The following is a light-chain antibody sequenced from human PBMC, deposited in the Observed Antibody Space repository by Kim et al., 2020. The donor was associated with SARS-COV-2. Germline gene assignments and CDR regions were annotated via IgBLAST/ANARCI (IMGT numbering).Light chain of an antibody. CDR1: QDISNY. Sequence: DIQMTQSPSSLSASVGDRVTITCQASQDISNYLNWYQQKPGKAPKLLIYDASNLETGVPSRFSGSGSGTDFTFTISSLQPEDIATYNCQQNENRPRFGPETKVDIK. CDR2: DAS. J-gene: IGKJ3*01. V-gene: IGKV1-33*01. CDR3: QQNENRPR.